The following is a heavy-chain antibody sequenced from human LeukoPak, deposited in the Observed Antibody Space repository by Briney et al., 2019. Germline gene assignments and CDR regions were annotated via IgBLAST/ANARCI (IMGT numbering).Heavy chain of an antibody. CDR1: GGTFNSYA. Sequence: SVNVSCKASGGTFNSYAISWVRQAPGQGLEWMVGIIPIFGTTNYAQKFQGRVTITADESTSTAYMELSSLRSEDTAVYYCARGPAQGIDYYYYMDVWGKGTTVTVSS. CDR3: ARGPAQGIDYYYYMDV. V-gene: IGHV1-69*13. CDR2: IIPIFGTT. J-gene: IGHJ6*03.